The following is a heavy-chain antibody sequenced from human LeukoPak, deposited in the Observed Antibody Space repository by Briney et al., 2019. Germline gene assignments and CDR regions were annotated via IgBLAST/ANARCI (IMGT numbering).Heavy chain of an antibody. CDR2: INTNSGNP. CDR1: GYSFTPYS. Sequence: ASVKVSCKASGYSFTPYSINWVRQAPGQGPEWMGYINTNSGNPTYAQGFTGRFVFSLDASVSTTYMEIYSLRADDTAVYYCARDRASGSYDYWGQGTLVTVSS. D-gene: IGHD1-26*01. J-gene: IGHJ4*02. CDR3: ARDRASGSYDY. V-gene: IGHV7-4-1*01.